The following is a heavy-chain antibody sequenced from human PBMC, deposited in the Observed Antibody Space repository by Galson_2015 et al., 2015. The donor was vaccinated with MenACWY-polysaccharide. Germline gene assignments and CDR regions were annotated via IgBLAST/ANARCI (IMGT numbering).Heavy chain of an antibody. D-gene: IGHD3-22*01. J-gene: IGHJ3*01. Sequence: CAISGDSVSSNSAAWNWIRQSPSRAVEWLGRVYYRSKAYNDYAVSVKRRITINPDTSKNQFSLQLNSVTPEGTAVYFCARGGSGSLAPNGNACDGWGQGTMIIVSS. V-gene: IGHV6-1*01. CDR3: ARGGSGSLAPNGNACDG. CDR1: GDSVSSNSAA. CDR2: VYYRSKAYN.